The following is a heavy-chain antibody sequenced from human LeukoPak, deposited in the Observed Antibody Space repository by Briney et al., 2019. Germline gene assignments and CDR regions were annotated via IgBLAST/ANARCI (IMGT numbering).Heavy chain of an antibody. Sequence: SETLSLTCTVSGYSISSGYYWGWIRQPPGKGLEWIGSIYHSGSTYYNPSLKSRVTISVDTSKNQFSLKLSSVTAADTAVYYCARVAVVVTAISPYFDYWGQGTLVTVSS. J-gene: IGHJ4*02. CDR3: ARVAVVVTAISPYFDY. V-gene: IGHV4-38-2*02. D-gene: IGHD2-21*02. CDR1: GYSISSGYY. CDR2: IYHSGST.